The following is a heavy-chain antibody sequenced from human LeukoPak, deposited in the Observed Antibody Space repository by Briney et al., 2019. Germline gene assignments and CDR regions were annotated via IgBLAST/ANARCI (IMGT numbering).Heavy chain of an antibody. CDR1: GFNFISYS. D-gene: IGHD2-2*01. J-gene: IGHJ4*02. CDR2: IRGSSVST. CDR3: AKRQGSSASCYDY. Sequence: PGGSLRLSCAASGFNFISYSMSWVRQAPGKGLEWVSVIRGSSVSTYYADSVKGRFTISRDNSKNTLYLQMNNLRAEDTAMYYCAKRQGSSASCYDYWGQGTLVTVSS. V-gene: IGHV3-23*01.